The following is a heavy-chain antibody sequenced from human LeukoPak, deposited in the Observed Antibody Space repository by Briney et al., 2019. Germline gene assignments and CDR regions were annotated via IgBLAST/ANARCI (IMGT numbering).Heavy chain of an antibody. D-gene: IGHD3-10*01. Sequence: PSETLSLTCSVSGGSITSLFWSWIRQPPGKGLEWIRYIHYSGSTNYNPSLKSRVTISPDTSKNQLFLKLNSVTAADTAVYYCARLVWLGESPGSWFDSWGQGTLVTVSS. CDR2: IHYSGST. J-gene: IGHJ5*01. CDR3: ARLVWLGESPGSWFDS. CDR1: GGSITSLF. V-gene: IGHV4-59*11.